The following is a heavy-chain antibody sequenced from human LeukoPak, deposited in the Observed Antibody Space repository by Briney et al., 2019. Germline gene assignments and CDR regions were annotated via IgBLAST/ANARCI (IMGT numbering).Heavy chain of an antibody. V-gene: IGHV4-59*01. CDR3: ARGDWGYCSGGSCPNWFDP. CDR1: GGSISSYY. J-gene: IGHJ5*02. Sequence: SETLSLTCTVSGGSISSYYWSWIRQPPGKALEWIGYIYYSGRTNYNPSLKSRVTISVDTSKNQFSLKLSSVTAADTAVYYCARGDWGYCSGGSCPNWFDPWGQGTLVTVSS. D-gene: IGHD2-15*01. CDR2: IYYSGRT.